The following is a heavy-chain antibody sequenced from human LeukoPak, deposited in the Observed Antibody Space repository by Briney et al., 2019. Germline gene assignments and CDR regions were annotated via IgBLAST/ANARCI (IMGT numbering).Heavy chain of an antibody. CDR1: GGSISSYY. CDR3: ARARTKGSGSANWFDP. V-gene: IGHV4-4*07. CDR2: IYTSGST. Sequence: SETLSLTCTVSGGSISSYYWSWIRQPAGKGLEWIGRIYTSGSTNYNPSLKSRVTMSVDTSKNQFSLKLSSVTAADTAVYYCARARTKGSGSANWFDPWGQGALATVSS. J-gene: IGHJ5*02. D-gene: IGHD3-10*01.